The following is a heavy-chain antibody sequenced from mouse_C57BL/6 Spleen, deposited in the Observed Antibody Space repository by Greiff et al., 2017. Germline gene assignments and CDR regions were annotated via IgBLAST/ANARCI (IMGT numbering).Heavy chain of an antibody. CDR1: GYTFTDYN. D-gene: IGHD4-1*01. CDR2: INPNNGGT. Sequence: VQLQQSGPELVKPGASVKMSCKASGYTFTDYNMHWVKQSHGKSLEWIGYINPNNGGTSYNQKFKGKATLTVNKSSSTAYMELRSLTSEDSAVYYCARDGTGSVYYYAMDYWGQGTSVTVSS. V-gene: IGHV1-22*01. CDR3: ARDGTGSVYYYAMDY. J-gene: IGHJ4*01.